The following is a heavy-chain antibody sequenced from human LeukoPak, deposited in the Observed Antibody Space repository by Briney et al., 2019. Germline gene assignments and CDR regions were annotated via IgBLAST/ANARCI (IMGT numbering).Heavy chain of an antibody. D-gene: IGHD4-17*01. CDR2: INPNSGGT. V-gene: IGHV1-2*02. CDR3: ARDTKSDYGDYVAAFDI. CDR1: GYTFTGYY. Sequence: ASVKVSCKASGYTFTGYYMHWVRQAPGPGLEWMGWINPNSGGTNYAQTFQGRVTMTRDTSISTAYMQLSRLRSDDTAVYYCARDTKSDYGDYVAAFDIWGQGTMVTVSS. J-gene: IGHJ3*02.